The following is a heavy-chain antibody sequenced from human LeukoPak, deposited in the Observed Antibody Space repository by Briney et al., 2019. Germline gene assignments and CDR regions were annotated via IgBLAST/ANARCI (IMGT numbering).Heavy chain of an antibody. J-gene: IGHJ3*02. CDR1: GYTFTGYY. CDR2: IIPIFGTA. Sequence: SVKVSCKASGYTFTGYYMHWVRQAPGQGLEWMGGIIPIFGTANYAQKFQGRVTITADKSTSTAYMELSSLRSEDTAVYYCARSMTYARGGPQVWSAFDIWGQGAMVTVSS. CDR3: ARSMTYARGGPQVWSAFDI. V-gene: IGHV1-69*06. D-gene: IGHD3-10*02.